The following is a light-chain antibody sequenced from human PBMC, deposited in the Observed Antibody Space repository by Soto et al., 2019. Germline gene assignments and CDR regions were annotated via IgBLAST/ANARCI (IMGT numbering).Light chain of an antibody. CDR3: AAWDDSLNGPV. CDR2: YDD. J-gene: IGLJ2*01. V-gene: IGLV1-36*01. Sequence: QSVLTQPPSVSEAPSQRVTISCSGSSSNVGNNVVNWYQQLPGTAPKLLIYYDDLLPSGVSDRFSGSRSGASASLAISGLQAEDEGDYYCAAWDDSLNGPVFGGGTKLTV. CDR1: SSNVGNNV.